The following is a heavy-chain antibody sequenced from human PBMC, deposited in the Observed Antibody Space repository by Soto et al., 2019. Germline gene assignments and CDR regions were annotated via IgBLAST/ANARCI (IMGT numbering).Heavy chain of an antibody. CDR3: ARVRDSSCYYYVPPDYYGMDV. Sequence: ASVKVSCKATGYTFTSYGISWVRQAPGQGLEWMGWISAYNGNTNYAQKLQGRVTMTTDTSTSTAYMELRSLRSDDTAVYYCARVRDSSCYYYVPPDYYGMDVWSQGTTVTVSS. CDR1: GYTFTSYG. CDR2: ISAYNGNT. V-gene: IGHV1-18*01. D-gene: IGHD3-22*01. J-gene: IGHJ6*02.